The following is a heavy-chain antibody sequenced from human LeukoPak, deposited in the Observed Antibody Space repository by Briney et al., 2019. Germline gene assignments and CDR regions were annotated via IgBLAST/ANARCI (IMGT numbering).Heavy chain of an antibody. Sequence: SETLSLTCAVYGGSFSGYYWSWIRQPPGKGLEWIGEINHSGSTNYNPSLKSRVTISVDTSKNQFSLKLSSVTAADTAVYYCARRSQYNRNDFFAFDYWGQGTLVTVSS. CDR1: GGSFSGYY. V-gene: IGHV4-34*01. D-gene: IGHD1-1*01. CDR3: ARRSQYNRNDFFAFDY. CDR2: INHSGST. J-gene: IGHJ4*02.